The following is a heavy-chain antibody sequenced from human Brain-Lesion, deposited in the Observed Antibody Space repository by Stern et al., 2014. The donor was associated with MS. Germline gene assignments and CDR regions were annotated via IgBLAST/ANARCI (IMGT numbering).Heavy chain of an antibody. CDR3: ARDQRGITIFGVVTDYYYLGMDV. J-gene: IGHJ6*02. Sequence: QLVQSGAEVKKPGASVKVSCKTSGYIFTGYYIHWVRQAPGQGLEWMAWINPNNGGTKYAQKFQGRVTMSRDTSISAAYVELSSLTSDDTAVYYCARDQRGITIFGVVTDYYYLGMDVWGQGTTVTVYS. D-gene: IGHD3-3*01. V-gene: IGHV1-2*02. CDR2: INPNNGGT. CDR1: GYIFTGYY.